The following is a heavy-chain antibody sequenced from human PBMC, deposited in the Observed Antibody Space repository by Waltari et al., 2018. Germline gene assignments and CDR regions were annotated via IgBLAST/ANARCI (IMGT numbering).Heavy chain of an antibody. CDR3: ATDRRYYDSSGYYTFDY. CDR2: VDPEDGET. Sequence: EVQLVQSGAEVKKPGATVKISCKASGYTFTDYYMHWVQQAPGKGLEWMGRVDPEDGETIYAEKFQGRVTITADTSTDTAYMELSSLRSEDTAVYYCATDRRYYDSSGYYTFDYWGQGTLVTVSS. V-gene: IGHV1-69-2*01. J-gene: IGHJ4*02. CDR1: GYTFTDYY. D-gene: IGHD3-22*01.